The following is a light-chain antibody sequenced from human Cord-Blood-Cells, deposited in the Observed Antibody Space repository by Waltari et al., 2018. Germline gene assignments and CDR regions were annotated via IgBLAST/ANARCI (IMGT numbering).Light chain of an antibody. V-gene: IGLV1-40*01. CDR3: QSYDSSLSGSV. CDR1: SSNIGAGYD. CDR2: GNS. Sequence: QSVLTQPPSVSGAPGQRVTISCTGSSSNIGAGYDVHWYQQLPGPAPKLLIYGNSNRPSGVPDRCSGSKSGTSASLAITGLQAEDGADYYGQSYDSSLSGSVFGGGTKLTVL. J-gene: IGLJ3*02.